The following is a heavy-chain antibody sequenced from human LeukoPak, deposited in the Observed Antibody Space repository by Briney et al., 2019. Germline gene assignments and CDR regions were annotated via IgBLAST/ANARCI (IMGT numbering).Heavy chain of an antibody. CDR1: GFTFSSYA. J-gene: IGHJ5*02. Sequence: GSLRLSCAASGFTFSSYAMTWVRQAPGKGLEWVSGISGSGGSTYYADSVKGRFTISRDNSKNTLYLQMSSLRAEDTAVYYCARTAPAAIYWFDPWGQGTLVIVSS. CDR3: ARTAPAAIYWFDP. D-gene: IGHD2-2*02. V-gene: IGHV3-23*01. CDR2: ISGSGGST.